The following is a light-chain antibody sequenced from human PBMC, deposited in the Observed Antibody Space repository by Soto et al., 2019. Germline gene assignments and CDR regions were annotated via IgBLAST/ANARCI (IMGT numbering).Light chain of an antibody. CDR1: QSVSRN. Sequence: EIVMTQSPATLSVSPGERVTLSCRASQSVSRNLAWYQQIPGQAPRLLIYGASTRPTGIPARFSGSGSGTEFTLTISLLQSEDFAVCYCQQYNNWPPLAFGGGTKVEIK. J-gene: IGKJ4*01. CDR2: GAS. V-gene: IGKV3-15*01. CDR3: QQYNNWPPLA.